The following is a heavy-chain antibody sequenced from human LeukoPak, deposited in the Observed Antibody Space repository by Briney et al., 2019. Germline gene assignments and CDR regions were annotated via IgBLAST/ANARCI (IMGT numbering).Heavy chain of an antibody. J-gene: IGHJ4*02. CDR1: GFIFSNYG. Sequence: TGGSLRLSCAASGFIFSNYGIHWVRQAPGKGLECVAVISYDGSNKFYADSVKGRFTISRDNSKNTLSLEMNSLRAEDTAVYYCARDRGADITAAGTFDYWAQGTLVTVSS. CDR3: ARDRGADITAAGTFDY. D-gene: IGHD6-13*01. V-gene: IGHV3-30-3*01. CDR2: ISYDGSNK.